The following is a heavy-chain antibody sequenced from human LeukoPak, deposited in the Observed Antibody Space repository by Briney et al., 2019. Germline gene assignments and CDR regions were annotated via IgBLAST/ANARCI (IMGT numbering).Heavy chain of an antibody. J-gene: IGHJ3*02. V-gene: IGHV4-61*08. CDR1: GGSISSGGYY. CDR2: IYYSGST. D-gene: IGHD3-3*01. CDR3: ATAGNDFWSGYSHPNAFDI. Sequence: SETLSLTCTVSGGSISSGGYYWSWIRQPPGKGLEWIGYIYYSGSTNYNPSLKSRVTISVDTSKNQFSLKLSSVTAADTAVYYCATAGNDFWSGYSHPNAFDIWGQGAMVTVSS.